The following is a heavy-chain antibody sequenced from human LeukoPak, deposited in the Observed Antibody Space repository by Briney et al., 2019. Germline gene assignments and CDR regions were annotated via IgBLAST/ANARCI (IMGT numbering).Heavy chain of an antibody. CDR2: IYYSGTT. J-gene: IGHJ4*02. Sequence: SETLSLTCTVSDDSITMYYWNWIRQPPGKGLEWIGYIYYSGTTNYNPSLKSRVSMSVDTSKNQFSLKLTSVTAADTAIYYCARAGYGDYIRWGQGTLVTVSS. D-gene: IGHD4-17*01. CDR3: ARAGYGDYIR. V-gene: IGHV4-59*01. CDR1: DDSITMYY.